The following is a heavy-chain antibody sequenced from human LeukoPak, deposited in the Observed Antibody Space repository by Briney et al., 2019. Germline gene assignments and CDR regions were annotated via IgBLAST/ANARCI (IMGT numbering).Heavy chain of an antibody. D-gene: IGHD3-22*01. Sequence: GGSLRLSCAASGFTFSSYSMNWVRQAPGKGLEWVSSISSSSSYIYYADSVKGRFTISRDNAKNSLYLQMNSLRAEDTAVYYCARIPDYYDSSGYQDWGQGTLVTVSS. J-gene: IGHJ4*02. V-gene: IGHV3-21*01. CDR2: ISSSSSYI. CDR1: GFTFSSYS. CDR3: ARIPDYYDSSGYQD.